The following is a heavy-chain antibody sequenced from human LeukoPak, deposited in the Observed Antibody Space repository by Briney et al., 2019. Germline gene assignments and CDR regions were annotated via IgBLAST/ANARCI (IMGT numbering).Heavy chain of an antibody. J-gene: IGHJ4*02. V-gene: IGHV3-23*01. CDR1: GFTFINYA. Sequence: GGSLRLSCAASGFTFINYAMSWVRQAPGMGLEWVSGISGGSDGTYYADSVKGRFTISRDNSKNTLYLQMNSLRAEDTAVYYCARSGGYSGYDIDYWGQGTLVTVSS. CDR3: ARSGGYSGYDIDY. CDR2: ISGGSDGT. D-gene: IGHD5-12*01.